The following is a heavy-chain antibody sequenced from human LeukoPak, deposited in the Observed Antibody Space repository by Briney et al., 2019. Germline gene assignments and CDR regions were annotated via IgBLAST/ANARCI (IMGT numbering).Heavy chain of an antibody. CDR3: ARDHLWFGELNDYYYGMDV. V-gene: IGHV4-39*07. D-gene: IGHD3-10*01. CDR1: GGSISSSSYY. Sequence: PSETLSLTCTVSGGSISSSSYYWGWIRQPPGKGLEWIGSIYYSGSTYYNPSLKSRVTISVDTSKNQFSLKLSSVTAADTAVYYCARDHLWFGELNDYYYGMDVWGQGTTVTVSS. J-gene: IGHJ6*02. CDR2: IYYSGST.